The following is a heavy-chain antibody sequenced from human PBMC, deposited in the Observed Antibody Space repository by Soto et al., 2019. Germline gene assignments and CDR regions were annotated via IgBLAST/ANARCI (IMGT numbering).Heavy chain of an antibody. J-gene: IGHJ6*02. CDR1: GGSISSYY. V-gene: IGHV4-59*01. CDR2: IYYSGST. CDR3: ARVPPGGDTSRDYSYSSGIDA. D-gene: IGHD5-18*01. Sequence: SETLSLTCTGSGGSISSYYWSWIRQPPGKGLEWIGYIYYSGSTNYNPSLKSRVTISVDTSKNQFSLKLSSVTAADTAVYYCARVPPGGDTSRDYSYSSGIDAWGLRTTVPVSS.